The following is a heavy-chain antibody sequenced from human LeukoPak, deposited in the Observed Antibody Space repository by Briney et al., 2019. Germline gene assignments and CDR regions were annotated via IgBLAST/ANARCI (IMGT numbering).Heavy chain of an antibody. CDR2: IHYSGST. Sequence: SETLSLTCTVSDGSVSGGHYYCSWTRQPPGTVLEWIGYIHYSGSTVYNPSLKSRVTMSVDTSKNQFSLKLSSVTAADTAVYYCARVGAASELDFWGQGTLVTVSS. D-gene: IGHD6-25*01. V-gene: IGHV4-61*01. CDR1: DGSVSGGHYY. CDR3: ARVGAASELDF. J-gene: IGHJ4*02.